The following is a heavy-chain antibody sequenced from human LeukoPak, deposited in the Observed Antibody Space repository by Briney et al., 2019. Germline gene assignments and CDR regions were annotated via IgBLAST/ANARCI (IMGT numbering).Heavy chain of an antibody. V-gene: IGHV3-30*18. CDR3: AKNLHSSSSGLGGDY. CDR2: ISYDGSNK. J-gene: IGHJ4*02. Sequence: GGSLRLSCAASGFTFSSYGMHWVRQAPGKGLEWVAVISYDGSNKYYADSVKGRFTISRDNSKNTLYLQMDSLRAEDTAVYYCAKNLHSSSSGLGGDYWGQGTLVTVSS. CDR1: GFTFSSYG. D-gene: IGHD6-6*01.